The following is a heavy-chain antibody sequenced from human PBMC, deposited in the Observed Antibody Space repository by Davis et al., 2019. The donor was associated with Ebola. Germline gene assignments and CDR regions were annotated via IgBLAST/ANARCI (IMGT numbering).Heavy chain of an antibody. CDR3: ARAVMVRRNWFDP. V-gene: IGHV1-3*01. J-gene: IGHJ5*02. CDR2: INAGNGNT. Sequence: ASVKVSCKASGYTFTSYAMHWVRQAPGQRLEWMGWINAGNGNTKYSQKFQGRVTITRDTSASTAYMELSSLRSEDTAVYYCARAVMVRRNWFDPWGQGTLVTVSS. D-gene: IGHD3-10*01. CDR1: GYTFTSYA.